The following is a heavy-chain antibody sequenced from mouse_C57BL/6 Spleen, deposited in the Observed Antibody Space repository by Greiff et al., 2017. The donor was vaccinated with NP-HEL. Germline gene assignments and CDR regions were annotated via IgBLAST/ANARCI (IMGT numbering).Heavy chain of an antibody. Sequence: QVQLKQSGAELVRPGASVTLSCKASGYTFTDYEMHWVKQTPVHGLEWIGAIDPETGGTAYNQKFKGKAILTADKSSSTAYMELRSLTSEDSAVYYCTRGKLPWGQGTTLTVSS. CDR2: IDPETGGT. J-gene: IGHJ2*01. CDR1: GYTFTDYE. V-gene: IGHV1-15*01. CDR3: TRGKLP.